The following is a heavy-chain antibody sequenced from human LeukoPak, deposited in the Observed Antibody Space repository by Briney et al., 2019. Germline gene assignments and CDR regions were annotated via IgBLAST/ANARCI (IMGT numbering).Heavy chain of an antibody. CDR2: IYYSGST. CDR1: GGSISSYY. J-gene: IGHJ3*02. D-gene: IGHD2-2*02. Sequence: PSETLSLTCTVSGGSISSYYRSWIRQPPGKGLEWIGYIYYSGSTNYNPSLKSRVTISVDTSKNQFSLKLSSVTAADTAVYYCARWTFSLGYCSSTSCYTAFDIWGQGTMVTVSS. V-gene: IGHV4-59*01. CDR3: ARWTFSLGYCSSTSCYTAFDI.